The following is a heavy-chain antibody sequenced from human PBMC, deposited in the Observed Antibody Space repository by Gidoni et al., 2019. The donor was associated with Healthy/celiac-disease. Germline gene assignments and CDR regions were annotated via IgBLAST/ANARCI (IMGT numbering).Heavy chain of an antibody. D-gene: IGHD3-10*01. J-gene: IGHJ4*02. CDR2: IKQDGSAK. Sequence: EVQLVESGGGLVQPGGSMRLSCAASGFTFRRYWLSWVRQAPGKGLEWVANIKQDGSAKYYVDSVKGRFTISRDNAKNSLYLQMNSLRAEDTAVYYCARERLWFGELLIDYFDYWGQGTLVTVSS. CDR1: GFTFRRYW. V-gene: IGHV3-7*01. CDR3: ARERLWFGELLIDYFDY.